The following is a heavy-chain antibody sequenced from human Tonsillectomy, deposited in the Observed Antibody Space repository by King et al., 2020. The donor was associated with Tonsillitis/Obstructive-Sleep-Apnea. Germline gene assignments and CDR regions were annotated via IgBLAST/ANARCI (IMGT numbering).Heavy chain of an antibody. CDR1: GFTFKKYG. CDR3: VAERHDYGPYDVFDI. CDR2: MSASGGST. J-gene: IGHJ3*02. V-gene: IGHV3-23*04. D-gene: IGHD4-17*01. Sequence: QLVQSGGGLVQPGGSLRLSCPASGFTFKKYGMSWVRQAPGKGLEWVSGMSASGGSTYYVDSVKGRFIISRDNSKNILYLQMNSLRAEDTAVYHCVAERHDYGPYDVFDIWGQGTMVSVS.